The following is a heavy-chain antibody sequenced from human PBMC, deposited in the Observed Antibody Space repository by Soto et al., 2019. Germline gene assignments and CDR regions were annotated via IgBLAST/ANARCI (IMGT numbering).Heavy chain of an antibody. CDR1: GYTFTSYY. J-gene: IGHJ6*03. CDR3: ASCSGGSCYNYYYYYMDV. CDR2: INPSGGST. Sequence: ASVKVSCKASGYTFTSYYIHWVRQAPGQGLEWMGIINPSGGSTSYAQKFQGRVTMTRDTSTSTVYMELSSLRSEDTAVYYCASCSGGSCYNYYYYYMDVWGKGTTVTVSS. V-gene: IGHV1-46*03. D-gene: IGHD2-15*01.